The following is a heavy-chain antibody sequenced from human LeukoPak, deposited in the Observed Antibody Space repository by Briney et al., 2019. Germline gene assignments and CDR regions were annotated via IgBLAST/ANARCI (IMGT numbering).Heavy chain of an antibody. Sequence: SETLSLTCTVSGGSISSSSYYWGWIRQPPGKGLEWIGYIYYSGSTNYNPSLKSRVTISVDTSKNQFSLKLSSVTAADTAVYYCAREIAGNFDYWGQGTLVTVSS. CDR3: AREIAGNFDY. D-gene: IGHD2-15*01. J-gene: IGHJ4*02. V-gene: IGHV4-61*01. CDR2: IYYSGST. CDR1: GGSISSSSYY.